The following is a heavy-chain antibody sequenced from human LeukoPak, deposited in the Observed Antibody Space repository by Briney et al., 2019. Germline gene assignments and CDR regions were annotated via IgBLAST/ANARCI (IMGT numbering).Heavy chain of an antibody. V-gene: IGHV4-38-2*01. J-gene: IGHJ4*02. Sequence: PSETLSLTCAVSGYSISSGYYWGWIRQPPGKGLEWIGSIYHSGSTHYNPSLKSRVTISVDTSRNQFSLRLSSVTAADTAVYFCARHRYYYDSSGSYYFDYWGQGTLVTVSS. CDR1: GYSISSGYY. CDR3: ARHRYYYDSSGSYYFDY. CDR2: IYHSGST. D-gene: IGHD3-22*01.